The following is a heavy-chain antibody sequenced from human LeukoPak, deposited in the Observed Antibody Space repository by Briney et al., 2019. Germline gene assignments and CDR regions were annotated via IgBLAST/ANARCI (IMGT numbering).Heavy chain of an antibody. CDR2: ISGSGGST. Sequence: GGSLRLSCAASGFTFSSYARSWVRQAPGKGLEWVSAISGSGGSTYYADSVKGRFTISRDNSKNTLYLQMNSLRAEDTAVYYCAKGGFTYPRRPYYFDYWGQGTLVTVSS. V-gene: IGHV3-23*01. CDR1: GFTFSSYA. D-gene: IGHD1-14*01. CDR3: AKGGFTYPRRPYYFDY. J-gene: IGHJ4*02.